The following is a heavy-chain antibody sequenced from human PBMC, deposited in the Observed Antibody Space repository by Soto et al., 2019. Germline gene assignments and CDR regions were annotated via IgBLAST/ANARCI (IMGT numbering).Heavy chain of an antibody. CDR1: GGFVSSGSYY. Sequence: QVRLQQWGAGLLKPSETLSLTCAVYGGFVSSGSYYWSWIRQPPGKGLEWIGEMSHSGGTHFNPSLKIRVTISVDTAKNQFSLKMSSVTAADTALYYCARVERGTATTVVDAFDIWGPGTMVTVSS. CDR3: ARVERGTATTVVDAFDI. J-gene: IGHJ3*02. V-gene: IGHV4-34*01. D-gene: IGHD1-1*01. CDR2: MSHSGGT.